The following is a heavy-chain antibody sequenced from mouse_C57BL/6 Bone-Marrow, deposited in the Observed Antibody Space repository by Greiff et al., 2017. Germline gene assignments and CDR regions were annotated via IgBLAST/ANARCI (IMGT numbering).Heavy chain of an antibody. V-gene: IGHV5-4*01. D-gene: IGHD1-1*01. Sequence: VQLQQSGGGLVKPGGSLKLSCAASGFTFSSYAMSWVRQTPEKRLEWVATISDGGSYTYYPDNVKGRFTISRDNANNNLYLQMSHLKSEDTAVYDCDRPYYYGSAGFAYWGQGTLVTVSA. CDR3: DRPYYYGSAGFAY. CDR1: GFTFSSYA. CDR2: ISDGGSYT. J-gene: IGHJ3*01.